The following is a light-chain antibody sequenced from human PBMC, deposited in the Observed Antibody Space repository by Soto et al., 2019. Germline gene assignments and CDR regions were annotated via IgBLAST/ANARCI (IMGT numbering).Light chain of an antibody. CDR2: GAS. CDR1: QSVSGN. CDR3: QQYNNWPRT. Sequence: EIVMTQSPATLSVSPGERATLSCRASQSVSGNLAWYQQKPDQAPRLLIYGASTRATGIPARFSGSGSGTEFTLTITSLQSEDFAVYYCQQYNNWPRTFGQGTKVEIK. V-gene: IGKV3-15*01. J-gene: IGKJ1*01.